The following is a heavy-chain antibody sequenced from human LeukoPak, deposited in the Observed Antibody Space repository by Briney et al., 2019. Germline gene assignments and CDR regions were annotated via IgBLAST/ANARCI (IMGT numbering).Heavy chain of an antibody. D-gene: IGHD3-22*01. CDR2: IYTSGST. J-gene: IGHJ4*02. CDR3: ARDYGYYDSSGYTLFDY. CDR1: GGSISSYY. V-gene: IGHV4-4*07. Sequence: PSETLSLTCTVSGGSISSYYWSWIRQPAGKGLEWIGPIYTSGSTNYNPSLKSRVTMSVDTSKNQFSLKLSSVTAADTAVYYCARDYGYYDSSGYTLFDYWGQGTLVTVSS.